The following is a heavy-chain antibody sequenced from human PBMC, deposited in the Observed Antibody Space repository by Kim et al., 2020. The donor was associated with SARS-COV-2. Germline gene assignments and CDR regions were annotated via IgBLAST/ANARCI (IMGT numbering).Heavy chain of an antibody. Sequence: YTRGRTKYTPSLQSRVTMSVDKCKNQFSLKLSSVTAADTAVYYCASALGHWGQGTLVTVSS. CDR2: YTRGRT. CDR3: ASALGH. J-gene: IGHJ4*02. D-gene: IGHD3-16*02. V-gene: IGHV4-4*07.